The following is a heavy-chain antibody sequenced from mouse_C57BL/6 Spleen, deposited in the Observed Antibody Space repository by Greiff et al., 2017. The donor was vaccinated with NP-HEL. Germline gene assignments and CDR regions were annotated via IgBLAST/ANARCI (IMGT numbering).Heavy chain of an antibody. CDR1: GYTFTSYW. CDR3: ARFAVGAPWFAY. Sequence: QVHVKQSGAELVKPGASVKLPCKASGYTFTSYWMHWVKQRPGRGLEWIGRIDPNSGGTKYNEKFKSKATLTVDKPSSTAYMQLSSLTSEDSAVYYCARFAVGAPWFAYWGQGTLVTVSA. CDR2: IDPNSGGT. V-gene: IGHV1-72*01. J-gene: IGHJ3*01.